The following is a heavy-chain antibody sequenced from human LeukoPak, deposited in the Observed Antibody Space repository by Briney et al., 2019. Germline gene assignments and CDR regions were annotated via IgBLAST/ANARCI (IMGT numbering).Heavy chain of an antibody. CDR2: IYYSGST. CDR1: GGSISSYF. CDR3: ASARLGSGLEGAFDI. V-gene: IGHV4-59*01. J-gene: IGHJ3*02. Sequence: SETLSLTCTVTGGSISSYFWSWIRQPPGKGLEWIGYIYYSGSTNYNPSLKSRVTISVDTSKNQFSLKLSSVTAADTAVYYCASARLGSGLEGAFDIWGQGTMVTVSS. D-gene: IGHD6-25*01.